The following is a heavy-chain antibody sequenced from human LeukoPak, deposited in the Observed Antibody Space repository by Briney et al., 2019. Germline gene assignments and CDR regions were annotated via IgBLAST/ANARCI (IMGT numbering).Heavy chain of an antibody. Sequence: ASVKVSCKASRYTFTSYYMHWVRQAPGQGLEWMGIINPSRGSTNYAQNFQGRVTMTTDTSTSTVYMELSSLRSEDTAVYYCARVDYDSSGYGPSGYRGPGTLVTVSS. CDR2: INPSRGST. CDR1: RYTFTSYY. CDR3: ARVDYDSSGYGPSGY. V-gene: IGHV1-46*01. D-gene: IGHD3-22*01. J-gene: IGHJ4*02.